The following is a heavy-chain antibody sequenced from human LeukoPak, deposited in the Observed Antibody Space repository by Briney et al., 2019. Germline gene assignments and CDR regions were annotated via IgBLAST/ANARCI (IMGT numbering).Heavy chain of an antibody. V-gene: IGHV3-66*01. CDR1: GFTVSSNY. CDR3: ARDRGPIAAAEYYYYYYGMDV. Sequence: GGSLRLSCAASGFTVSSNYMSWVRQAPGKGLEWVSVIYSGGSTYYADSVKGRFTISRDNSKNTPYLQMNSLRAEDTAVYYCARDRGPIAAAEYYYYYYGMDVWGQGTTVTVSS. D-gene: IGHD6-13*01. J-gene: IGHJ6*02. CDR2: IYSGGST.